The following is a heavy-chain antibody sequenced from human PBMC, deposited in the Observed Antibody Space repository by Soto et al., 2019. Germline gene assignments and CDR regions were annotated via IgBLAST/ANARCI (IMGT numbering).Heavy chain of an antibody. Sequence: ASVKVSCKASGYTFTGYYMHWVRQAPGQGLEWMGWISAYNGNTNYAQKLQGRVTMTTDTSTSTAYMELRSLRSDDTAVYYCARDGYDSSGYYTFDYWGQGTLVTVSS. CDR1: GYTFTGYY. J-gene: IGHJ4*02. D-gene: IGHD3-22*01. CDR3: ARDGYDSSGYYTFDY. V-gene: IGHV1-18*04. CDR2: ISAYNGNT.